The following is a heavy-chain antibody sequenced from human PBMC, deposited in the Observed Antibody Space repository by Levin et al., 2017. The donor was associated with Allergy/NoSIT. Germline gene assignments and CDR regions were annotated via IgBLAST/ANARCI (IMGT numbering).Heavy chain of an antibody. V-gene: IGHV3-15*01. CDR2: IKSNTDGGTT. D-gene: IGHD6-13*01. J-gene: IGHJ4*02. CDR1: GITFSNAW. Sequence: GRSLRLSCAASGITFSNAWMSWARQAPGKGLEWVGRIKSNTDGGTTEYAAPVKGRSSISRDDSKNTLYLQMNSLKTEDTAIYFCTTYSSSWYYFDYWGQGTLVTVSS. CDR3: TTYSSSWYYFDY.